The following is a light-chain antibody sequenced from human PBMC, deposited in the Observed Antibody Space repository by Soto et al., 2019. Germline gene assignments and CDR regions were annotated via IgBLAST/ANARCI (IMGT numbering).Light chain of an antibody. CDR1: EDINRR. V-gene: IGKV1-12*01. CDR3: QQANSFPLT. CDR2: AAS. J-gene: IGKJ4*01. Sequence: DIHMTQSPSSVSASVGCRFTISCRASEDINRRLEWYQQKPGKAPKLLIYAASSLQSGVPSRFRGSGSGTDFTLTISSLQPEDFETYYCQQANSFPLTFGGGTKVDIK.